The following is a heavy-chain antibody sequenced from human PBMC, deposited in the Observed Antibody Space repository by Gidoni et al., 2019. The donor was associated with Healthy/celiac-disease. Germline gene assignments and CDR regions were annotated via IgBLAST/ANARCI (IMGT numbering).Heavy chain of an antibody. V-gene: IGHV3-15*01. J-gene: IGHJ4*02. Sequence: EVQLVESGGGLVKPGGSLRLSCAASGFTFSNAWMSWVRQAPGKGLEWVGRIKSKIDGGTTDYAAPVKGRFTISRDDSKNTLYLQMNSLKTEDTAVYYCTTDSGNWGQGTLVTVSS. CDR1: GFTFSNAW. CDR2: IKSKIDGGTT. CDR3: TTDSGN.